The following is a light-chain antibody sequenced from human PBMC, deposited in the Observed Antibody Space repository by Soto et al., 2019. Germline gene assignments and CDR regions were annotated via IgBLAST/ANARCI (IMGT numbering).Light chain of an antibody. Sequence: EVVMTQSPATLSVSPGERATLSCRASQSVTSNYLAWYQQKPGQAPRLLIYGISTRATGVPDRFSGSGCGTDFTLTISRLEPEDFAVYYCQQYTDWPLTFGQGTKV. CDR2: GIS. CDR1: QSVTSNY. V-gene: IGKV3-20*01. CDR3: QQYTDWPLT. J-gene: IGKJ1*01.